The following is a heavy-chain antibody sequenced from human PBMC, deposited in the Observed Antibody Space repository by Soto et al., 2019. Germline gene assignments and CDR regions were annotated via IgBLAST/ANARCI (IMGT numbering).Heavy chain of an antibody. Sequence: SETLSLTCTVSGGSISSSSYYWGWIRQPPGKGLEWIGSIYYSGSTYYNPSLKSRVTISVDTSKNLFSLMLTSVTAADTAVYYCARHSNEYRKSLDYWGQGTLVTVSS. D-gene: IGHD1-1*01. V-gene: IGHV4-39*01. CDR2: IYYSGST. CDR1: GGSISSSSYY. J-gene: IGHJ4*02. CDR3: ARHSNEYRKSLDY.